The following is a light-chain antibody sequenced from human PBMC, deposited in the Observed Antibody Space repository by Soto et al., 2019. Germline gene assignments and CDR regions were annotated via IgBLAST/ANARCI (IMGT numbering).Light chain of an antibody. Sequence: DIQVTQSPSSLSASVGDRVTITCRASQGIDNYLAWIQQRPGKAPRSLIYAASNLHHGVPSKFRASGSGTDFKLTISSLQPEDFATYYCQQYRTYPFTFGTGTKV. V-gene: IGKV1-16*02. CDR3: QQYRTYPFT. CDR1: QGIDNY. J-gene: IGKJ3*01. CDR2: AAS.